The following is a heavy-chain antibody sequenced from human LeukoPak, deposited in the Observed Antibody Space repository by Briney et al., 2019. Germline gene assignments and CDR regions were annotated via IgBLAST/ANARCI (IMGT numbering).Heavy chain of an antibody. J-gene: IGHJ3*02. Sequence: GGSLRLSCGASGFTFDAHWMSWVRQAPGKGLEWVANINQDGSEKYYVDSLKGRFTISRDNAKNSLYLQMNSLRAEDTAVYYCARDRWGYFDWLPHDAFDIWGQGTMVTVSS. CDR3: ARDRWGYFDWLPHDAFDI. V-gene: IGHV3-7*01. CDR2: INQDGSEK. D-gene: IGHD3-9*01. CDR1: GFTFDAHW.